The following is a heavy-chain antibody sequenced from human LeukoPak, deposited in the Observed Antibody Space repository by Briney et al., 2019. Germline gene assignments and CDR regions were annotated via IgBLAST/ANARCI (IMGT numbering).Heavy chain of an antibody. Sequence: SQTLSLTCTVSGGSIRSAGYSWFWIRQFPGKGLEWIGYIYYSGSTAYNPSLKSRVSISLDTSENQFSLNLTSVTAADTAVYFCARDGATGVLDHWGQGTLVTVSS. V-gene: IGHV4-31*03. CDR2: IYYSGST. D-gene: IGHD7-27*01. CDR3: ARDGATGVLDH. CDR1: GGSIRSAGYS. J-gene: IGHJ4*02.